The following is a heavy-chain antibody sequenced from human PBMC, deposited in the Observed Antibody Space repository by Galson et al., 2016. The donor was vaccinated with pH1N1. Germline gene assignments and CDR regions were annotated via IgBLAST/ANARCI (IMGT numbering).Heavy chain of an antibody. CDR1: GYTFSSFY. Sequence: SVKVSCKASGYTFSSFYMHWVRQAPGQGHEWMGIIDPSGVTTIYAQKFQDRVTLTRDTSTRTVYMALTSLRSEDTAVYYCAREAGAFYGSFEYWGQGPLVTVSS. D-gene: IGHD2/OR15-2a*01. J-gene: IGHJ4*02. CDR2: IDPSGVTT. CDR3: AREAGAFYGSFEY. V-gene: IGHV1-46*01.